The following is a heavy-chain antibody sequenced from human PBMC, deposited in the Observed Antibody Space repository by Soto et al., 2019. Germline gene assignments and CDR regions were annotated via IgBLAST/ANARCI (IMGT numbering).Heavy chain of an antibody. CDR2: INAGNGNT. J-gene: IGHJ4*02. V-gene: IGHV1-3*01. CDR3: ARTPIEWLRLGY. CDR1: GYTFTSYA. D-gene: IGHD5-12*01. Sequence: ASVTVSCKASGYTFTSYAMHWVRQAPGQRLEWMGWINAGNGNTKYSQKFQGRVTITRDTSASTAYMELSSLRSEDTAVYYCARTPIEWLRLGYWGQGTLVTVSS.